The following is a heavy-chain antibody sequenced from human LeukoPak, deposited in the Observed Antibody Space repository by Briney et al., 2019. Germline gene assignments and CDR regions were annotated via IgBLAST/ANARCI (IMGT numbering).Heavy chain of an antibody. CDR3: ARASHDYGDYSHFDY. J-gene: IGHJ4*02. CDR2: IYHSGST. V-gene: IGHV4-4*02. CDR1: GGSVSSRNW. D-gene: IGHD4-17*01. Sequence: PSGTLSLTCAVSGGSVSSRNWWSWVRQPPGKGLEWIGEIYHSGSTTYNPSLKTRVTISVDKSKTQFSLKLRSVTAADTAVYYCARASHDYGDYSHFDYWGPGTLVTVSS.